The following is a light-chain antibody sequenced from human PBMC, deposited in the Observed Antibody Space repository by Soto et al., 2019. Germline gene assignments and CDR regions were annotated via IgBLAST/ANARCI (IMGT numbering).Light chain of an antibody. J-gene: IGLJ1*01. CDR1: SSDVGGYNY. Sequence: QSVLTQPPSTSGSPGQAVAISCTGTSSDVGGYNYVSCYQQHPGKAPNLMIYEVTKRPSGVPDRFSGSKPGNTASLTVSGLQAEDEADYYCSSYAGSSNVFGTGTKVTVL. V-gene: IGLV2-8*01. CDR2: EVT. CDR3: SSYAGSSNV.